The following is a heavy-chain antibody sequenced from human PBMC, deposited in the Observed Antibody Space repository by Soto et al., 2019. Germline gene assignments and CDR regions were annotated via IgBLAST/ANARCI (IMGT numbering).Heavy chain of an antibody. CDR2: ISWNSGSI. CDR1: GFTFDDYA. D-gene: IGHD3-9*01. CDR3: AKADDILTGPFDY. Sequence: GGSLRLSCAASGFTFDDYAMHWVRQAPGKGLEWVSGISWNSGSIGYADSVKGRFTISRDNAKNSLYLQMNSLRAEDTALYYCAKADDILTGPFDYWGQGTLLTVSS. V-gene: IGHV3-9*01. J-gene: IGHJ4*02.